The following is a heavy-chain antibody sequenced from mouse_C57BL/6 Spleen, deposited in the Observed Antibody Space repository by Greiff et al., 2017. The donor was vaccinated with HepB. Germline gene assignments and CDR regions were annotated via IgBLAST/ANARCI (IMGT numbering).Heavy chain of an antibody. V-gene: IGHV1-4*01. D-gene: IGHD1-1*01. CDR1: GYTFTSYT. J-gene: IGHJ1*03. CDR2: INPSSGYT. Sequence: QVQLQQSGAELARPGASVKMSCKASGYTFTSYTMHWVKQRPGQGLEWIGYINPSSGYTKYNQKFKDKATLTADKSSSTAYMQLSSLTSEDSAVYYCAKRGITTGVGGYFDVWGTGTTVTVSS. CDR3: AKRGITTGVGGYFDV.